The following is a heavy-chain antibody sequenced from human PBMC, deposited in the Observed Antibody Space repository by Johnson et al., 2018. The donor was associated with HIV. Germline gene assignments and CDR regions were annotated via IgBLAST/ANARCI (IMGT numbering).Heavy chain of an antibody. CDR1: GFTFSSYW. V-gene: IGHV3-74*02. J-gene: IGHJ3*02. D-gene: IGHD7-27*01. CDR2: INSAGSST. CDR3: AKVKSWGLDAFDI. Sequence: VQLVESGGGLVQPGGSLRLSCAASGFTFSSYWMHWVRQAPGKGLLWVSRINSAGSSTGYADSVKGRFTISRDNAKNSLYLQMNSLRAEDTALYYCAKVKSWGLDAFDIWGQGTMVTVSS.